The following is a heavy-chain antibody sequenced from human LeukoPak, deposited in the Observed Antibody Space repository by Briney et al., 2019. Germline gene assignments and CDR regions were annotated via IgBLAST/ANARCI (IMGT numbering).Heavy chain of an antibody. CDR2: INPNSGGT. CDR3: ARDGDDYSNENWFDP. CDR1: GYTFTCYY. J-gene: IGHJ5*02. D-gene: IGHD4-11*01. V-gene: IGHV1-2*02. Sequence: GASVKVSCKASGYTFTCYYMHWVRQAPGQGLEWMGWINPNSGGTNYAQKFQGRVTMTRDTSISTAYMELSRLRSDDTAVYYCARDGDDYSNENWFDPWGQGTLVTVSS.